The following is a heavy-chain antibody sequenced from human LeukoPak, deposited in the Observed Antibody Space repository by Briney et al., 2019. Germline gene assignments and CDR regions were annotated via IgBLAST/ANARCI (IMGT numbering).Heavy chain of an antibody. D-gene: IGHD3-22*01. CDR3: ASGWYYDSSGYYHFDY. J-gene: IGHJ4*02. CDR1: GYTFTSYG. V-gene: IGHV1-18*01. CDR2: ISAYNGNT. Sequence: GASVKVSCKASGYTFTSYGISWVRQAPGQGLEWMGWISAYNGNTNYAQKLQGRVTMTTDTSTSTAYMELRSLRSDDTAVYYCASGWYYDSSGYYHFDYWGQGTLVTVSS.